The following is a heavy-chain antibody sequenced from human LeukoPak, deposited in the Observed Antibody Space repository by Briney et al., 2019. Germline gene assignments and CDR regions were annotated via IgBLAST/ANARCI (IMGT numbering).Heavy chain of an antibody. Sequence: GGSLTLSCAASGFTFSSYAMHWIRQAPGKGLEWVAVISYYGSNKYYADSVKGRFTISRDNSKNTLYLQMNSLRAEDTAVYYCARDQLLWFGEFSNYYYYHGKDVWGQGTKVTVSS. CDR1: GFTFSSYA. CDR2: ISYYGSNK. D-gene: IGHD3-10*01. V-gene: IGHV3-30*04. CDR3: ARDQLLWFGEFSNYYYYHGKDV. J-gene: IGHJ6*02.